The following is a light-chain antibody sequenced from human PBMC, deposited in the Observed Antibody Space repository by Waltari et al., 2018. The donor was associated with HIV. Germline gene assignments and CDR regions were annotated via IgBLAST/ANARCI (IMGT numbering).Light chain of an antibody. Sequence: QAALTQPASVSGSPGQSITISCTGTSSDVGGYNYDSWYQQRPGKGPTLISYEFTNPAEAVAFRFFGSNSVNTASPPISGLRADEEADYFCISYVSTSSLGLFGGGTKLTVL. CDR1: SSDVGGYNY. CDR2: EFT. J-gene: IGLJ2*01. CDR3: ISYVSTSSLGL. V-gene: IGLV2-14*01.